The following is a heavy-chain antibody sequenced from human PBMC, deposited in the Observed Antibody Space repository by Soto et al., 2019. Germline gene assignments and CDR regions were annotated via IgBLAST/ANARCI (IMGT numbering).Heavy chain of an antibody. D-gene: IGHD3-22*01. CDR2: IYYTGTH. J-gene: IGHJ5*02. CDR1: GGSISNYY. V-gene: IGHV4-59*13. CDR3: ARDRDRHSSGLPSFDP. Sequence: XTLSVTCSVSGGSISNYYWSWVRQPPGKRLEWIGYIYYTGTHDYNPSLRGRATISVDTSKDQFSLKLTSVTAAETAVYYCARDRDRHSSGLPSFDPWGQGTLVTVS.